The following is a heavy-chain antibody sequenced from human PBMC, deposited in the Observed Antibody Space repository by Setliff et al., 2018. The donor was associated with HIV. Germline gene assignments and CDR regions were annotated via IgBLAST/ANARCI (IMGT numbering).Heavy chain of an antibody. CDR1: GYTFTSYG. CDR3: ARDFYDMGRWFGELRPFDY. J-gene: IGHJ4*02. Sequence: RASVKVFCKASGYTFTSYGISWVRQAPGQGLEWMGWISVYSDNTNYAQKFQGRVTMTTDTSTSTAYMELWSLRSDDTAVYYCARDFYDMGRWFGELRPFDYWGQGTLVTVSS. CDR2: ISVYSDNT. V-gene: IGHV1-18*01. D-gene: IGHD3-10*01.